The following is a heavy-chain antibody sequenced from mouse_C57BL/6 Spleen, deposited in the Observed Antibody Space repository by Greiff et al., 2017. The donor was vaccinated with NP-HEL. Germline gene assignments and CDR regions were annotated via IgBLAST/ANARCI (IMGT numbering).Heavy chain of an antibody. D-gene: IGHD2-2*01. Sequence: VQLQQPGAELVKPGASVKMSCKASGYTFTSYWITWVKQRPGQGLEWIGDIYPGSGSTNYNEKFKSKATLTVDTSSSTAYMQLSSLTSEDSAVYYCAREQGYGYSYYYAMDYWGQGTSVTVSS. CDR3: AREQGYGYSYYYAMDY. J-gene: IGHJ4*01. CDR2: IYPGSGST. V-gene: IGHV1-55*01. CDR1: GYTFTSYW.